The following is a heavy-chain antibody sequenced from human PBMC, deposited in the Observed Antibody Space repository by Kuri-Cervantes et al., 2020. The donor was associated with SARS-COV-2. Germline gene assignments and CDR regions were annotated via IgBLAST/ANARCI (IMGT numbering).Heavy chain of an antibody. D-gene: IGHD3-10*01. CDR3: ARDPGTMVRGVFDY. J-gene: IGHJ4*02. CDR1: GYTFTGYY. CDR2: INPNSGGT. Sequence: ASVKVSCKASGYTFTGYYMHWVRQAPGQGLEWMGWINPNSGGTNYAQKFQGRVTMTRDTSTSTVYMELSSLRSEDTAVYYCARDPGTMVRGVFDYWGQGTLVTDSS. V-gene: IGHV1-2*02.